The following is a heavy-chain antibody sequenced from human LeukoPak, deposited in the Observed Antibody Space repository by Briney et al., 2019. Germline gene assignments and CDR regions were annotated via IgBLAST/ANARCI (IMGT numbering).Heavy chain of an antibody. Sequence: SETLSLTCTVYGGSFSGYYWSWIRQPPGKGLEWIGEINHSGSTNYNPSLKSRVTISVDTSKNQFSLKLSSVTAADTAVYYCARGSPRDDYWGQGTLVTVSS. V-gene: IGHV4-34*01. J-gene: IGHJ4*02. CDR2: INHSGST. CDR1: GGSFSGYY. CDR3: ARGSPRDDY.